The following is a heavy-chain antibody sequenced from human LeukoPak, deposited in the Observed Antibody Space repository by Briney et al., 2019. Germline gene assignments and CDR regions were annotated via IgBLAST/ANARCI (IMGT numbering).Heavy chain of an antibody. D-gene: IGHD6-13*01. CDR1: GYTFTGYY. Sequence: ASVKVSCKASGYTFTGYYMHWVRQAPGQGLEWMGWINPNSGGTNYAQKFQGRVTMTKDESISPAYMELSRLRSDDTAVYYCARVVRGAAAGNNWFDPWRQGTLVTVSS. V-gene: IGHV1-2*02. J-gene: IGHJ5*02. CDR2: INPNSGGT. CDR3: ARVVRGAAAGNNWFDP.